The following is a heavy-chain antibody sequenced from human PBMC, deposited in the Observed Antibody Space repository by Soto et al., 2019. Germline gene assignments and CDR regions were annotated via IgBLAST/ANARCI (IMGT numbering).Heavy chain of an antibody. CDR3: TTDSPVAGGGPL. V-gene: IGHV3-15*07. CDR2: IKSKAAGGTT. Sequence: GGSLRLSCAASGFTFSEAWMNWVRQAPGKGLEWVGRIKSKAAGGTTDYVAPVKGRFTISRDDSTNTLFLQMNSLKTEDTAVYFCTTDSPVAGGGPLRAQGTLVTGSS. D-gene: IGHD6-19*01. J-gene: IGHJ4*02. CDR1: GFTFSEAW.